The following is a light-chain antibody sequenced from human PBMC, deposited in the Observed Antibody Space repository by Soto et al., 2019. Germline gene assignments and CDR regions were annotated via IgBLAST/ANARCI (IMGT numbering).Light chain of an antibody. CDR2: EVS. J-gene: IGLJ2*01. Sequence: QSVLTQPASVSGSPGQSITISCTGTNSDVGGYNYVSWYQQHPGKAPKLMIYEVSNRPSGASNRFSGSKSGNTASLTIAGLQAEDEADYYCISYTSSSTVVFGGGTKLTVL. V-gene: IGLV2-14*01. CDR1: NSDVGGYNY. CDR3: ISYTSSSTVV.